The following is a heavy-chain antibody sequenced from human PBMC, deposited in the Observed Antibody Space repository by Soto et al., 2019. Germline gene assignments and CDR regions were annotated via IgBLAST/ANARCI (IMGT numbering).Heavy chain of an antibody. V-gene: IGHV1-2*04. CDR1: GYTFTGYY. Sequence: GASVKVSCKASGYTFTGYYMHWVRQAPGQGLEWMGWINPNSGGTNYAQKFQGWVTMTRDTSISTAYMELSRLRSDDTAVYYCARETAEYTHDYWSQGTLVTVSS. J-gene: IGHJ4*02. CDR2: INPNSGGT. D-gene: IGHD6-6*01. CDR3: ARETAEYTHDY.